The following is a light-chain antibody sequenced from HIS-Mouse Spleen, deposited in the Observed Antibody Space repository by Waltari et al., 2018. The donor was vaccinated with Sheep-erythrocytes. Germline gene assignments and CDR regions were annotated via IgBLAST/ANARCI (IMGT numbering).Light chain of an antibody. V-gene: IGLV2-23*01. CDR1: SSDVGSYNL. J-gene: IGLJ3*02. CDR2: EGS. CDR3: CSYAGSSTPWV. Sequence: QSALTQPASVSGSPGQSITISCTGTSSDVGSYNLVSWYPQHPGKAPQLMIHEGSKRPSGVSNRFSGSKSGNTASLTISGLQAEDEADYYCCSYAGSSTPWVFGGGTKLTVL.